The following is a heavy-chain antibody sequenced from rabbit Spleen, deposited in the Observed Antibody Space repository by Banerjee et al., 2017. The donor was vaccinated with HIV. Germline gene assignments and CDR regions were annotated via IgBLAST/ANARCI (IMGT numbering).Heavy chain of an antibody. CDR2: IYTASGTT. J-gene: IGHJ6*01. CDR3: ARDTGSSFSTYGMDL. D-gene: IGHD8-1*01. V-gene: IGHV1S45*01. Sequence: QEQLVESGGGLVQPEGSLTLTCTASGFDFSSTYYMCWVRQAPGKGLEWIACIYTASGTTYYASWVNGRFTISKSSSTTVTLQMTSLTVADTATYFCARDTGSSFSTYGMDLWGPGTLVTVS. CDR1: GFDFSSTYY.